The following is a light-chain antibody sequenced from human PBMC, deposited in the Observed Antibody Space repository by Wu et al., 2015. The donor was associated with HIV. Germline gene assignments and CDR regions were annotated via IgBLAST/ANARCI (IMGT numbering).Light chain of an antibody. J-gene: IGKJ4*01. V-gene: IGKV3-15*01. CDR3: QQYNDWPLT. CDR1: QSVSDN. Sequence: EIVLTQSPGTLSLSPGERATLSCRASQSVSDNLAWYQQKPGQAPRVLMYGASTRASDIPARFSGSGSGTEFTLTISSLQSEDFAVYYCQQYNDWPLTFGGGTRVEIK. CDR2: GAS.